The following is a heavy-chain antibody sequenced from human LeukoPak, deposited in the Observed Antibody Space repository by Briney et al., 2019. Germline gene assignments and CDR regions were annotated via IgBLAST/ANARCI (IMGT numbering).Heavy chain of an antibody. V-gene: IGHV4-59*01. Sequence: PSETLSLTCTVSGGSIRSYYWSWIRHPPGKGLEWIGYIYYSGSTNYNPSLKSRVTISVDTSKNQFSLKLSSVTAADTAVYYCARTRYSSGWSPTYGMDVWGQGTTVTVSS. D-gene: IGHD6-19*01. CDR1: GGSIRSYY. CDR2: IYYSGST. J-gene: IGHJ6*02. CDR3: ARTRYSSGWSPTYGMDV.